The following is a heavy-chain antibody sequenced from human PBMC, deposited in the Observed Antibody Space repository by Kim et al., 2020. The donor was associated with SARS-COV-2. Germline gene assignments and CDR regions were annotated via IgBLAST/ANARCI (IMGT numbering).Heavy chain of an antibody. Sequence: SETLSLTCTVSGGSISSSSYYWGWIRQPLGKGLEWIGSIYYSGSTYYNPSLKSRVTISVDTSKNQFSLKLSSVTAADTAVYYCARQYHLSGYYFDYWGQGTLVTVSS. CDR1: GGSISSSSYY. J-gene: IGHJ4*02. CDR3: ARQYHLSGYYFDY. V-gene: IGHV4-39*01. CDR2: IYYSGST. D-gene: IGHD3-22*01.